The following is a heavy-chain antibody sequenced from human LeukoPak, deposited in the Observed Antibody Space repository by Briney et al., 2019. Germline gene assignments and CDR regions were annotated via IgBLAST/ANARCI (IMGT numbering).Heavy chain of an antibody. D-gene: IGHD5-12*01. Sequence: GGSLTLSCAASGFIISESSMHWVRQASGKGREYGGDIRKKGEGYTTAYAASVRPRFTISRDDSENTAYLQMNSLKTEDTAVYYCTRHDLWYSGYEALWGQGTLVTVSS. CDR2: IRKKGEGYTT. CDR1: GFIISESS. CDR3: TRHDLWYSGYEAL. J-gene: IGHJ4*02. V-gene: IGHV3-73*01.